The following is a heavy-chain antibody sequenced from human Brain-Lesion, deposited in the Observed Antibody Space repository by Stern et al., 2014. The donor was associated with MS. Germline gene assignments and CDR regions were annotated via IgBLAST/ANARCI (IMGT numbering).Heavy chain of an antibody. V-gene: IGHV3-30*18. J-gene: IGHJ5*02. CDR2: VSYDGSNK. Sequence: VQLVESGGGVVQPGRPLRLSCVASGFTFGSCAMHWVRQAPGKGLEWVAGVSYDGSNKYYADSVKGRFTISRDNSQNTLYIQMSSLRPEDTAVYYCAKDRQYLTYFFDHWGQGSLVTVSS. CDR3: AKDRQYLTYFFDH. CDR1: GFTFGSCA. D-gene: IGHD2/OR15-2a*01.